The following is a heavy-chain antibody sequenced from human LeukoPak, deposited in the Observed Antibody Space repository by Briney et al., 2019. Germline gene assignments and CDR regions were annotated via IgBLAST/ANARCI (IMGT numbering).Heavy chain of an antibody. V-gene: IGHV1-69*13. CDR3: ATDPQLLYYDSSGYYYSPMNY. CDR1: GGTFSSYA. D-gene: IGHD3-22*01. J-gene: IGHJ4*02. CDR2: IIPIFGTA. Sequence: SVKVSCKASGGTFSSYAISWVRQAPGQGLEWMGGIIPIFGTANYAQKFQGRVTITADESTSTAYMELSSLRSEDTAVYYCATDPQLLYYDSSGYYYSPMNYWGQGTLVTVSS.